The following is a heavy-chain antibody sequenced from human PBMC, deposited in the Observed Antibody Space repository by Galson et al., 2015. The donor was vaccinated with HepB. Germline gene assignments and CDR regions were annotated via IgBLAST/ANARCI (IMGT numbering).Heavy chain of an antibody. CDR2: IYPGDFDT. D-gene: IGHD3-10*01. V-gene: IGHV5-51*03. Sequence: QSGAEVKKPGESLKISCKGSGYSFTNYWIDWVRQMPGKGLEWMGLIYPGDFDTRHSPSFQGQVTISADKSISTAYLQWSSLKASDTAMYYCARSPPRGPMVRGVISGFDMWGQGTMVTVSS. CDR1: GYSFTNYW. J-gene: IGHJ3*02. CDR3: ARSPPRGPMVRGVISGFDM.